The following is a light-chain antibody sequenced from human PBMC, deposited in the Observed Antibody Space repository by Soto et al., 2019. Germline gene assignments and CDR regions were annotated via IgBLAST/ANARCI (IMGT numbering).Light chain of an antibody. V-gene: IGLV1-44*01. CDR1: RSNIGSNA. CDR3: AAWDDSLNGFYV. J-gene: IGLJ1*01. Sequence: QPVLTQPPSASATPGQRVTISCSGGRSNIGSNAVSWYQHLPGRAPKLLISRDNQRPSGVPDRFSGSKSGTSASLAISGLQSDDEADYYCAAWDDSLNGFYVFGTGTKLTVL. CDR2: RDN.